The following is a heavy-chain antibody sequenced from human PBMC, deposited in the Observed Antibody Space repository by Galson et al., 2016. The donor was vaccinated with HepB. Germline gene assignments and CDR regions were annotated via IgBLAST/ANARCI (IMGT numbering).Heavy chain of an antibody. CDR3: AHRPPYYDFWTGKYNYFDS. V-gene: IGHV2-5*01. Sequence: PALVKPTQTLTLTCTFSGFSLSTGGVGVGWIRQPPGKALEWLAVIYWNDAKRYSPSLKSRPTITKDTSKNQVVLTMTNVDPVDTGTYYCAHRPPYYDFWTGKYNYFDSWGQGTLVTVSS. J-gene: IGHJ5*01. CDR1: GFSLSTGGVG. CDR2: IYWNDAK. D-gene: IGHD3-3*01.